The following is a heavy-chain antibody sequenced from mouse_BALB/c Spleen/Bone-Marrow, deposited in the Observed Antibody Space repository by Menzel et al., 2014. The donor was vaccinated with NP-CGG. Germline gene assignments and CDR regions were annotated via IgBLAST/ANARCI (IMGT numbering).Heavy chain of an antibody. D-gene: IGHD1-2*01. J-gene: IGHJ3*01. CDR2: IRSKSNNYAT. Sequence: EVKLVESGGGLVQPKGSLKLSCAASGFTFNTYAMNWVRQAPGKGLEWVARIRSKSNNYATYYADSVKDRFTISRDGSQSMLYLQMNNLKTEDTAMYYCVRRDYGYGGFAYWGQRTLVTVSA. CDR1: GFTFNTYA. V-gene: IGHV10-1*02. CDR3: VRRDYGYGGFAY.